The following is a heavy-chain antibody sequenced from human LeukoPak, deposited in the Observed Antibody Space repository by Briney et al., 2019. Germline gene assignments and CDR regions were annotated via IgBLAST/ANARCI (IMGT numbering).Heavy chain of an antibody. CDR1: GFSISSGYY. CDR2: IYHTGSA. CDR3: ARSHYVSGSQGGMDV. Sequence: SETLSLTCGVSGFSISSGYYWGWIRQPPGKGLEWIGSIYHTGSAYYNPSLKSRVIISVDASKNQFSLKMNYVTAADTAVYYCARSHYVSGSQGGMDVWGKGTTVTVSS. J-gene: IGHJ6*04. V-gene: IGHV4-38-2*01. D-gene: IGHD3-10*01.